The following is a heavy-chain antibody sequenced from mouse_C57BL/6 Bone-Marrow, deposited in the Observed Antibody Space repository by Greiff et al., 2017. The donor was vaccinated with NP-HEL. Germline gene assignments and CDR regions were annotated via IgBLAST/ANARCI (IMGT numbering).Heavy chain of an antibody. CDR3: ARGEGYYGLYWYFDV. CDR2: IDPSDSYT. Sequence: QVHVKQPGAELVMPGASVKLSCKASGYTFTSYWMHWVKQRPGQGLEWIGEIDPSDSYTNYNQKFKGKSTLTVDKSSSTAYMQLSSLTSEDSAVYYCARGEGYYGLYWYFDVWGTGTTVTVSS. J-gene: IGHJ1*03. CDR1: GYTFTSYW. V-gene: IGHV1-69*01. D-gene: IGHD1-2*01.